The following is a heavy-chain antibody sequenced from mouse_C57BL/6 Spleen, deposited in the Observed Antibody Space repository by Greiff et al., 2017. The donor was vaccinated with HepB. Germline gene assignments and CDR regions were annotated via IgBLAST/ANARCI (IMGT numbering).Heavy chain of an antibody. Sequence: VQLKQPGAELVKPGASVKLSCKASGYTFTSYWMHWVKQRPGQGLEWIGMIHPNSGSTNYNEKFKSKATLTVDKSSSTAYMQLSSLTSEDSAVYYCARATVVATYYAMDYWGQGTSVTVSS. CDR3: ARATVVATYYAMDY. J-gene: IGHJ4*01. D-gene: IGHD1-1*01. CDR2: IHPNSGST. CDR1: GYTFTSYW. V-gene: IGHV1-64*01.